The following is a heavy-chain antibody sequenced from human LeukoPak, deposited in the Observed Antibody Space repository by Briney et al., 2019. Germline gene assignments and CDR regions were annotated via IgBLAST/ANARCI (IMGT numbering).Heavy chain of an antibody. CDR2: IKQDGSEK. D-gene: IGHD6-19*01. Sequence: PGGSLRLSCAASGFTFSSYAMSWVRQAPGKGLEWVANIKQDGSEKYYVDSVKGRFTISRDNAKNSLYLQMNSLRAEDTAVYYCARGQWLAYYWGQGTLVTVSS. CDR3: ARGQWLAYY. J-gene: IGHJ4*02. V-gene: IGHV3-7*04. CDR1: GFTFSSYA.